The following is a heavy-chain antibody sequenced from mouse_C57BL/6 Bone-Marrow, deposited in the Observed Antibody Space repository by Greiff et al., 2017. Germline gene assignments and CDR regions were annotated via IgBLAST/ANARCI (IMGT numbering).Heavy chain of an antibody. CDR1: GFTFSSYG. D-gene: IGHD1-1*01. J-gene: IGHJ1*03. CDR2: ISSGGSYT. CDR3: ARGPVLLRYPWYFDV. V-gene: IGHV5-6*01. Sequence: EVKLVESGGDLVKPGGSLNLSCAASGFTFSSYGMSWVRQTPDKRLEWVATISSGGSYTYYPDSVQGRFTISRDNAKNTLYLQMSSLKSEDTAMYYCARGPVLLRYPWYFDVWGTGTTVTVSS.